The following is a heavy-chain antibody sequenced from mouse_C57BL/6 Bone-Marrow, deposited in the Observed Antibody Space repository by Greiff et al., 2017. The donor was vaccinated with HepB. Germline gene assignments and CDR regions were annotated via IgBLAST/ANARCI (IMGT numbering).Heavy chain of an antibody. CDR2: ISDGGSYT. Sequence: EVMLVESGGGLVKPGGSLKLSCAASGFTFSSYAMSWVRQTPEKRLGWVATISDGGSYTYYPDNVKGRFTIYRDNAKNNLYLQMSHLKSEDTAMYYCARDGEGYYAWFAYWGQGTLVTVSA. V-gene: IGHV5-4*01. CDR3: ARDGEGYYAWFAY. J-gene: IGHJ3*01. CDR1: GFTFSSYA. D-gene: IGHD2-3*01.